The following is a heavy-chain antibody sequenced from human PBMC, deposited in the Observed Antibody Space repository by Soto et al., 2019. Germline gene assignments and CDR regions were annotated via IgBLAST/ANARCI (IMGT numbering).Heavy chain of an antibody. V-gene: IGHV1-8*01. CDR1: GYTFTSYD. Sequence: SVKDSCKASGYTFTSYDINWVRQATVQGLEWMGWMNPNSGNTGYAQKFQGRVTMTRNTSISTAYMELSSLRSEDTAVYYCARGGIVVVPAAISHGMDVWGQGTTVTVSS. D-gene: IGHD2-2*02. J-gene: IGHJ6*02. CDR3: ARGGIVVVPAAISHGMDV. CDR2: MNPNSGNT.